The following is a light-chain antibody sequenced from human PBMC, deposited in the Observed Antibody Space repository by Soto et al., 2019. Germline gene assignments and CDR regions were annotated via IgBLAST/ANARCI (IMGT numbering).Light chain of an antibody. J-gene: IGKJ3*01. CDR2: AAS. CDR3: QHTYSTPFT. CDR1: QSISSY. Sequence: EIQNNQFPTPLSAFVGDRGPITCRSSQSISSYVNWYQQKPGIAPRLLIFAASNLQTGVPSRFSGSGSGTDFTLTISSLQPEDFGTYFCQHTYSTPFTFGPGTKVDIK. V-gene: IGKV1-39*01.